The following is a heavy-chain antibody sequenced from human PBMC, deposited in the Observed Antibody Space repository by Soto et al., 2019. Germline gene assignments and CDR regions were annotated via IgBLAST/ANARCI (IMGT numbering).Heavy chain of an antibody. CDR2: IKQDGSEK. V-gene: IGHV3-7*03. D-gene: IGHD3-16*02. CDR3: AREYYEYVGGSYRSSYFDY. CDR1: GFTFSSYW. Sequence: PGVSLRLSCAASGFTFSSYWMSWVRQAPGKGLEWVANIKQDGSEKYYVDSVKGRFTISRDNAKNSLYLQMNSLRAEDTAVYYCAREYYEYVGGSYRSSYFDYWGQGTLGT. J-gene: IGHJ4*02.